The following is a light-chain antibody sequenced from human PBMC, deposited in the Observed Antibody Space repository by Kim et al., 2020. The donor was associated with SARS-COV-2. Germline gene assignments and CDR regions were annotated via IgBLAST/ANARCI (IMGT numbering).Light chain of an antibody. CDR1: QGISNY. J-gene: IGKJ2*01. Sequence: SASVGDRVTIAGRASQGISNYLAWYQQKPGKFPSLMIYGTSTLQSGVPFRFRGSGSGTDFTLTITRLQPEDGATYYCQKYDSGPYTFGQGTKLEI. CDR3: QKYDSGPYT. V-gene: IGKV1-27*01. CDR2: GTS.